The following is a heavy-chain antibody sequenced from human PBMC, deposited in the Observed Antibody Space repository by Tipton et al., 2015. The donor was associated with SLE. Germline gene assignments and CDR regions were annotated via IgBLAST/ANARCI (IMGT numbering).Heavy chain of an antibody. Sequence: TLSLTCTVSGGSISSYYWSWIRQPPGKGLEWIGEINHSGSTNYNPSLKSRVTISVDTSKNQFSLKLSSVTAADMAVYYCASLLYGSGSYGDDYWGQGTLVTVSS. CDR1: GGSISSYY. CDR2: INHSGST. J-gene: IGHJ4*02. D-gene: IGHD3-10*01. V-gene: IGHV4-34*01. CDR3: ASLLYGSGSYGDDY.